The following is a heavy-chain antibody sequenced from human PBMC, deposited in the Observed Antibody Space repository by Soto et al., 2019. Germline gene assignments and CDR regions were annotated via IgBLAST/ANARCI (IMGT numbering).Heavy chain of an antibody. D-gene: IGHD3-10*01. CDR3: AKDLLIYGSGKYYGMDV. Sequence: GGSLRLSCAASGFTFSSYAMNWVRQAPGKGLEWVSSLSGSGGSTYYADSVKGRFTISRDNSKNTLYLQMNSLIAEDTAVYFCAKDLLIYGSGKYYGMDVWGQGTTVTVSS. V-gene: IGHV3-23*01. J-gene: IGHJ6*02. CDR2: LSGSGGST. CDR1: GFTFSSYA.